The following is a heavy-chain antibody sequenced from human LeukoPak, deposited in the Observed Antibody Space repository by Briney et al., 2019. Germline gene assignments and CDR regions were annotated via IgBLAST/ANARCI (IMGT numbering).Heavy chain of an antibody. Sequence: SGGSLRLSCAASGFTFTTYLMSWVRQAPGKGLEWVANIKKDGSEKYYVDSVKGRFTISRDNAKNSLYLQMNSLRAEDTAVYYCARDLSCGGYGYSCFDSWGQGTLVTVSS. D-gene: IGHD3-16*01. CDR1: GFTFTTYL. V-gene: IGHV3-7*03. CDR2: IKKDGSEK. J-gene: IGHJ4*02. CDR3: ARDLSCGGYGYSCFDS.